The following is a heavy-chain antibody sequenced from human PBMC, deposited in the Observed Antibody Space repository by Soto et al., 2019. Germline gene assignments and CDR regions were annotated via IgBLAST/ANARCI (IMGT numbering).Heavy chain of an antibody. CDR1: GFTFNDYA. D-gene: IGHD2-21*01. Sequence: EVRLVESGGGLVQPGRSLRLSCVASGFTFNDYAMHWVRQVPGKGLEWVSSISWNSGSRGYVDSVKGRFTISRDNAENSLYLQMNSLGPEETALYYWAKEWRWGGEGRWALDIWGQGTMVTVSS. CDR3: AKEWRWGGEGRWALDI. CDR2: ISWNSGSR. V-gene: IGHV3-9*01. J-gene: IGHJ3*02.